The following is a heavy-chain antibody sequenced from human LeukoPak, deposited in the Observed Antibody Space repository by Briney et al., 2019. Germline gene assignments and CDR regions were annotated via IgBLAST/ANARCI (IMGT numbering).Heavy chain of an antibody. D-gene: IGHD4-23*01. V-gene: IGHV3-73*01. Sequence: GGSLRLSCAASGFIFSDSAIQWVRQASGKGLEWVGRIRSKTNSYATAYGASVKGRFTFSRDDSKNTAYLQMNSLKIEDTAVYYCTGGNDYWGQGTLVTVSS. J-gene: IGHJ4*02. CDR3: TGGNDY. CDR1: GFIFSDSA. CDR2: IRSKTNSYAT.